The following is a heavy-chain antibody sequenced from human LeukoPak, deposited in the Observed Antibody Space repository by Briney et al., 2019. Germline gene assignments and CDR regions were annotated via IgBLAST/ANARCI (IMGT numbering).Heavy chain of an antibody. CDR2: INHSGST. CDR3: AGRYFDWLYALGGWFDP. Sequence: SETLSITCAVYGVSFSGYYWSWIRQPPGKGLEWLGEINHSGSTNYNPSLKNRVTISVDTSKNQFSLKLSSVTAADTAVYYCAGRYFDWLYALGGWFDPWGQGTLVTVSS. V-gene: IGHV4-34*01. J-gene: IGHJ5*02. CDR1: GVSFSGYY. D-gene: IGHD3-9*01.